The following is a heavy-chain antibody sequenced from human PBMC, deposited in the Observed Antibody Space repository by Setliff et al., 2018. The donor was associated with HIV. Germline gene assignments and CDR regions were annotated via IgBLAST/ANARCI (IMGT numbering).Heavy chain of an antibody. CDR3: AREATYYYDGSGYYYFDY. V-gene: IGHV4-59*01. CDR1: GGSISSYY. J-gene: IGHJ4*02. CDR2: IYYSGST. Sequence: PSETLSLTCTVSGGSISSYYWSWIRQPPGKGLEWIGYIYYSGSTNYNPSLKSRITISVDTSKNQFSLKLSSVTAADTAVYYCAREATYYYDGSGYYYFDYWGRGILVTVSS. D-gene: IGHD3-22*01.